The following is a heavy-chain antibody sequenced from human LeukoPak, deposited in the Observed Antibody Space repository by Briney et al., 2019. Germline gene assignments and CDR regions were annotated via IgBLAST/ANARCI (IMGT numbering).Heavy chain of an antibody. CDR2: ISAYNGNT. J-gene: IGHJ3*02. CDR1: GYTFTSCG. D-gene: IGHD3-22*01. CDR3: AGVKGAYYYDSSGYYWDAFDI. V-gene: IGHV1-18*01. Sequence: GASVKVSCKASGYTFTSCGISWVRQAPGQGLEWMGWISAYNGNTNYAQKLQGRVTMTTDTSTSTAYMELRSLRSDDTAVYYCAGVKGAYYYDSSGYYWDAFDIWGQGTMVTVSS.